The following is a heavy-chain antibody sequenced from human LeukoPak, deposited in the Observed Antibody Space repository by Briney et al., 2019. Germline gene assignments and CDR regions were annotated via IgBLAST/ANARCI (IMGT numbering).Heavy chain of an antibody. CDR1: GFTFSSYA. CDR2: ISDSGGST. D-gene: IGHD6-13*01. J-gene: IGHJ4*02. CDR3: ARAQDSSSWYGEFDY. V-gene: IGHV3-23*01. Sequence: GGSLRLSCAASGFTFSSYAISWVRQAPGKGLEWVSAISDSGGSTFYADSVKGRFTVSRDNSKNTLYLQMNSLRAEDTAVYYCARAQDSSSWYGEFDYWGQGTLVTVSS.